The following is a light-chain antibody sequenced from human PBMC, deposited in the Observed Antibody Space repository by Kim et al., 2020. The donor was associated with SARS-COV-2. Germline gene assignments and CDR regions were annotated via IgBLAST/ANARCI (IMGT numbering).Light chain of an antibody. V-gene: IGKV1-39*01. CDR1: QSISSY. J-gene: IGKJ5*01. CDR2: AAS. Sequence: LSASVGDRVTITCRASQSISSYLNWYQQKPGKAPKLLIYAASSLQSGVPSRFSGSGSGTDFTLTISSLQPEDFATYYCQQSYSTLITFGQGTRLEIK. CDR3: QQSYSTLIT.